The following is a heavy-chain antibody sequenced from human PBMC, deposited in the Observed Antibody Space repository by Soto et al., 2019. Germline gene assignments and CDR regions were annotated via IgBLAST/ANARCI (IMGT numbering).Heavy chain of an antibody. Sequence: EVQLVESGGGLVQPGGSLRLSCAASGFTFSDHYMDWVRQAPGKGLEWVGRSRNKANSYTTEYAASVKGRFTISRDDSKNSLYLQMNSLKTEDTAVYYCGRFVPGPQVYTFDYCGQGTLVTVSS. V-gene: IGHV3-72*01. D-gene: IGHD3-10*02. CDR1: GFTFSDHY. J-gene: IGHJ4*02. CDR3: GRFVPGPQVYTFDY. CDR2: SRNKANSYTT.